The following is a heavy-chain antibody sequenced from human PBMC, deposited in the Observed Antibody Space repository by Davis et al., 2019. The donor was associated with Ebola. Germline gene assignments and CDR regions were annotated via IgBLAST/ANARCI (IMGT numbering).Heavy chain of an antibody. D-gene: IGHD4-23*01. J-gene: IGHJ4*02. Sequence: ASVKVSCKAFGYTFTSYGISWVRQAPGQGLEWMGWISAYNGNTNYAQKLQGRVTMTTDTSTSTAYMELRSLRSDDTAVYYCARAHHYGGPAGWSVYWGQGTLVTVSS. CDR1: GYTFTSYG. CDR3: ARAHHYGGPAGWSVY. CDR2: ISAYNGNT. V-gene: IGHV1-18*01.